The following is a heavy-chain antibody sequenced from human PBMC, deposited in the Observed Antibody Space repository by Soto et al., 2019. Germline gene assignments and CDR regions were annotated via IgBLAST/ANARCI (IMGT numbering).Heavy chain of an antibody. D-gene: IGHD1-1*01. CDR1: GFMFSNHG. J-gene: IGHJ4*02. V-gene: IGHV3-33*01. Sequence: QVQLVESGGGVVQPGRSLRLSCAASGFMFSNHGMHWVRQAPGKGLEWVAVIWSDGNNRYYADSVKGRFTISRDNSKXXXXXXXXXXXXXXXXVXYCVXXXXXNDEASDYWGQGTLVTVSS. CDR3: VXXXXXNDEASDY. CDR2: IWSDGNNR.